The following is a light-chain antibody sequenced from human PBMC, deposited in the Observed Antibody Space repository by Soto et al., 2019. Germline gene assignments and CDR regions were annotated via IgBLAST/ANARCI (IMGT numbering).Light chain of an antibody. V-gene: IGLV1-51*01. CDR1: SSNIRSNT. CDR2: DDD. Sequence: QSVLTQPPSASGTPGQRVTISCSGSSSNIRSNTVNWYQQLPGTAPKLLIYDDDKRPSGIPDRFSGSKSGTSATLGITGFQTGDEADYYCGSWDSSLSAYVFGTGTKLTVL. J-gene: IGLJ1*01. CDR3: GSWDSSLSAYV.